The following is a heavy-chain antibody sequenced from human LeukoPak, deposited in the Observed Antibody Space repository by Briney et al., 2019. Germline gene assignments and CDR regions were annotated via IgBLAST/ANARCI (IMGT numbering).Heavy chain of an antibody. CDR2: ISYDGSNK. CDR3: ARETGSAVGSTDFDY. V-gene: IGHV3-30-3*01. D-gene: IGHD4-17*01. CDR1: GFTFSSYA. J-gene: IGHJ4*02. Sequence: GRSLRLSCAASGFTFSSYAMHWVRQAPGKGLEWVAVISYDGSNKYYADSVKGRFTISRDNSKNTLYLQMNSLRAEDTAVYYCARETGSAVGSTDFDYRGQGTLVTVSS.